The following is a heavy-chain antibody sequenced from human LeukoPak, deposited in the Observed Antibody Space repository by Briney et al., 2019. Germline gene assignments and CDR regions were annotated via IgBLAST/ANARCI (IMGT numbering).Heavy chain of an antibody. V-gene: IGHV3-30*18. Sequence: PGGSLRLSCAASGFTFSSYGMHWVRQAPGKGLEWVAVISYDGSNKYYADSVKGRFTISRDNSKNTLYLQMNSLRAEDTAVYYCAKEGPGWGDAFDIWGQGTMVTVSS. J-gene: IGHJ3*02. D-gene: IGHD1-14*01. CDR3: AKEGPGWGDAFDI. CDR2: ISYDGSNK. CDR1: GFTFSSYG.